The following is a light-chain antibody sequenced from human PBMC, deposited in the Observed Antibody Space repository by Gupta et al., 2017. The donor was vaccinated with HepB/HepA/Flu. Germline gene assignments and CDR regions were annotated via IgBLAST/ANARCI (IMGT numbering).Light chain of an antibody. CDR1: QGVSSSY. V-gene: IGKV3-20*01. CDR3: QEFCSSRLT. J-gene: IGKJ5*01. CDR2: GAS. Sequence: EFVLTQSPRTLSLSPGERATLSCRTSQGVSSSYLAWYQQTAGQATSLLIYGASSRATGIPERFSGSGSGTDFTLTIRRLEHEDVAVYYSQEFCSSRLTFGQGTRLEIK.